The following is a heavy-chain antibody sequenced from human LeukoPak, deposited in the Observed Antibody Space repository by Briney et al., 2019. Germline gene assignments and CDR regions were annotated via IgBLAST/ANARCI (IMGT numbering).Heavy chain of an antibody. Sequence: PSETLSLTCAVYGGSFSGYYWSWIRRPPGKGLEWIGEINHSGSTNYNPSLKSRVTISVDTSKNQFSLKLSSVTAADTAVYYCAGEGITMVRGVKGYWGQGTPVTVSS. D-gene: IGHD3-10*01. V-gene: IGHV4-34*01. CDR2: INHSGST. CDR3: AGEGITMVRGVKGY. CDR1: GGSFSGYY. J-gene: IGHJ4*02.